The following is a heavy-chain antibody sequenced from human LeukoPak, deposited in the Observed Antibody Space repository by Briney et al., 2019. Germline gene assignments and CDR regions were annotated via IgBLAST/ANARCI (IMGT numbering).Heavy chain of an antibody. Sequence: GESLKISCKGSGYSFTSYWIGWVRQMPGKGLEWMGIIYPGDSDTRYSPSFQGQVTISADKSISTAYLQWSSLKASDTAMYYCARQVLYSSGWTNIDYWGQGTLVTVSS. J-gene: IGHJ4*02. CDR1: GYSFTSYW. D-gene: IGHD6-19*01. CDR2: IYPGDSDT. CDR3: ARQVLYSSGWTNIDY. V-gene: IGHV5-51*01.